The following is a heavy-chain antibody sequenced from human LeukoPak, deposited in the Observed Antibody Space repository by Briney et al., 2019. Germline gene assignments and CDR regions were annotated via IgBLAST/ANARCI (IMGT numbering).Heavy chain of an antibody. CDR1: GFTFSSYA. D-gene: IGHD5-24*01. CDR3: VKDIQLST. CDR2: ISGSGGST. Sequence: GGSLRLSCAASGFTFSSYAMSWVRQAPGKGLEWVSAISGSGGSTYYADSVKGRFTISRDNSNHTLSLQMNSLRVEDTAIYYCVKDIQLSTWGLGTMVTVSS. V-gene: IGHV3-23*01. J-gene: IGHJ3*01.